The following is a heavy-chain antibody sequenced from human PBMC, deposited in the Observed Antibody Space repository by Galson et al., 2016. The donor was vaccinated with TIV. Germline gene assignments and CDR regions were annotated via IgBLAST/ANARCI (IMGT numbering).Heavy chain of an antibody. CDR3: AKVSRYCIGTTCYSGPRHFDY. CDR1: GGTFSTYV. D-gene: IGHD2-2*02. V-gene: IGHV1-69*13. J-gene: IGHJ4*02. Sequence: SVKVSCKASGGTFSTYVINWVRQAPGQGLEWMGGVIPIFGTANYAQKFQGRVTITEAESTSTAYMDLRSLRSDDTAVYYCAKVSRYCIGTTCYSGPRHFDYWGQGTLVTVSS. CDR2: VIPIFGTA.